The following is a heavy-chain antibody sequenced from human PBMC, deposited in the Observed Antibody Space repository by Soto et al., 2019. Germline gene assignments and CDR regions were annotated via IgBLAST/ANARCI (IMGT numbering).Heavy chain of an antibody. CDR1: GGSISSYY. D-gene: IGHD5-18*01. J-gene: IGHJ3*02. CDR3: ARRYGQTPVDI. CDR2: IYYSGST. Sequence: SETLSLTCTVSGGSISSYYWSWIRQPPGKGLEWIGYIYYSGSTNYNPSLKSRGTISVDTSKNQFSLKLSSVTAADTAVYYCARRYGQTPVDIWGQGTMVGVSS. V-gene: IGHV4-59*01.